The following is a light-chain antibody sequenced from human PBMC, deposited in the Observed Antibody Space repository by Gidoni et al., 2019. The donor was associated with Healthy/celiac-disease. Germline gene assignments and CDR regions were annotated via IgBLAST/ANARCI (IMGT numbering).Light chain of an antibody. CDR3: QQFNNYPQIT. CDR1: QGISSA. CDR2: DAS. V-gene: IGKV1D-13*01. J-gene: IGKJ3*01. Sequence: AIQLTQSPSSLSASVGDRVTITCRASQGISSALAWYQQKPGKAPKLLIYDASSLESGVPSRFSGSGSGTDFTLTISSLQPEDCATYYCQQFNNYPQITFGPGTKVDIK.